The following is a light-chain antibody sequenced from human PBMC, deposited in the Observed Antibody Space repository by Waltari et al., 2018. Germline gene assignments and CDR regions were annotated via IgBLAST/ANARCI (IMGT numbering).Light chain of an antibody. Sequence: VLTQSPGTLSLSPGERGTLSCRASQRLTKNYLAWYQQKPGQAPRLLIYGASSRAPGIADRFSGSGSGTDFTLTISRLEPEDFAMYYCQQYGSSVMYTFGQGTKVEIK. J-gene: IGKJ2*01. CDR2: GAS. CDR1: QRLTKNY. V-gene: IGKV3-20*01. CDR3: QQYGSSVMYT.